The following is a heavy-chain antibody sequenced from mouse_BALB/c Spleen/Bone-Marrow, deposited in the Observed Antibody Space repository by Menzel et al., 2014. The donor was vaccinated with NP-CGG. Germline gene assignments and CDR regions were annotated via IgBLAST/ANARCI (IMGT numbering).Heavy chain of an antibody. D-gene: IGHD2-1*01. V-gene: IGHV10-1*02. CDR3: VRRNPYWYFDV. CDR1: GFTFNTYA. J-gene: IGHJ1*01. Sequence: EVHLVESGGGLVQPKGSLKLSCAASGFTFNTYAMNWVRQAPGKGLEWVARIRSKSNNYATYYADSVKDRFTISRDDSQSMLYQQMNNLKTEDTAMYYCVRRNPYWYFDVWGAGTTVTVSS. CDR2: IRSKSNNYAT.